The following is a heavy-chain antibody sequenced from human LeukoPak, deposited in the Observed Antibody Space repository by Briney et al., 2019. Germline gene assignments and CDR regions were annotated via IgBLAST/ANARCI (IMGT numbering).Heavy chain of an antibody. D-gene: IGHD3-22*01. Sequence: GESLKISCKGSGYSFTSYWIGWVRQMPGKGLEWMGIIYPGDSDTRYSPSFQGQVTISADKSISTAYLQWSSLKASDTAMYYCARHGYYDSSGYYYPSYYFDYWGQGTLVTVSS. V-gene: IGHV5-51*01. CDR3: ARHGYYDSSGYYYPSYYFDY. CDR1: GYSFTSYW. J-gene: IGHJ4*02. CDR2: IYPGDSDT.